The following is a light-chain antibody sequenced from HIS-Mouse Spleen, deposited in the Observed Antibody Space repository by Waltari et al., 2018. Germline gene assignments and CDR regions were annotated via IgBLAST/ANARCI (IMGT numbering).Light chain of an antibody. CDR2: RNT. CDR3: AAWDDSLSGV. Sequence: QSVLTQPPSASGTPGQRVTISCSGSSPNIGSNYVYWYQQLPGTAPKLLIYRNTQRPSGVPDRFSGSKSGTSASLAISGLRSEDEADYYCAAWDDSLSGVFGGGTKLTVL. J-gene: IGLJ2*01. V-gene: IGLV1-47*01. CDR1: SPNIGSNY.